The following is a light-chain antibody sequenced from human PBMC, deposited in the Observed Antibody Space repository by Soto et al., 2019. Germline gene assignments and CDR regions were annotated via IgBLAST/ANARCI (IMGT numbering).Light chain of an antibody. CDR1: SGHSSYA. Sequence: QSVLTQSPSASASLGSSVKLTCTLSSGHSSYAIAWHQQQPEKGPRYLMKLNSDGSHSKGDRIPDRFSGSSSGAERYLTISSLQYEDEADYYCQTWGTGPLVFGGGTKLTVL. J-gene: IGLJ2*01. CDR3: QTWGTGPLV. CDR2: LNSDGSH. V-gene: IGLV4-69*01.